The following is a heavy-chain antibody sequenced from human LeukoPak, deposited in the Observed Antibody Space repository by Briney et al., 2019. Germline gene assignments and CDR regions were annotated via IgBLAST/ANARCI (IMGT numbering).Heavy chain of an antibody. D-gene: IGHD4-11*01. V-gene: IGHV3-48*01. CDR2: ISGISSSI. J-gene: IGHJ4*02. Sequence: EGSLRLSCAASGFTFSSYSMNWVRQAPGKGLEWISYISGISSSIYYADSVKGRFTISRDNAKNSLYLQMNSLRAEDTAVYYCARQDSSLVDYWGQGTLVTVSS. CDR1: GFTFSSYS. CDR3: ARQDSSLVDY.